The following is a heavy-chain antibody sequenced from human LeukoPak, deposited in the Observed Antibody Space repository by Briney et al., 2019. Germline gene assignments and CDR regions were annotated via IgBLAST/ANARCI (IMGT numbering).Heavy chain of an antibody. CDR1: GGSFSGYY. V-gene: IGHV4-34*01. CDR2: INHSGST. J-gene: IGHJ4*02. CDR3: ARLQWLVRGIDY. Sequence: TPSETLSLTCAVYGGSFSGYYWSWIRQPAGKGLEWIGEINHSGSTNYNPSLKSRVTISVDTSKNQFSLKLSSVTAADTAVYYCARLQWLVRGIDYWGQGALVTVSS. D-gene: IGHD6-19*01.